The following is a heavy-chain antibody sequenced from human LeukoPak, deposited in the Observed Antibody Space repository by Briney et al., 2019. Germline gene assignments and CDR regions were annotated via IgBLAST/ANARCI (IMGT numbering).Heavy chain of an antibody. V-gene: IGHV3-23*01. CDR2: ISGSGGSI. CDR1: GFTFSSYA. Sequence: GGSLGLSCTASGFTFSSYAMTWVRQAPGKGLEWVSGISGSGGSIDYADSVKGRFTIDRDNSKNTLHLQMNSLRAEDTAVYYCARVGSSISRHWFDPWGQGTLVTVFS. J-gene: IGHJ5*02. D-gene: IGHD6-13*01. CDR3: ARVGSSISRHWFDP.